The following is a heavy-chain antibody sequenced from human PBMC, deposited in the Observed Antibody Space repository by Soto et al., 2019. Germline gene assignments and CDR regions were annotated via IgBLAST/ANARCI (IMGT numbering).Heavy chain of an antibody. CDR3: GREAGRRFDY. CDR1: GFTFSSCW. Sequence: EVQLVESWGGLVQPGGSLRLSCAASGFTFSSCWITWALQAPGKGLDWVASMNRDGSEKRYVDSVEGRFTISRDNAKNPRFPQMHSLSPDDTAVYYCGREAGRRFDYWGQGSLVTVSS. J-gene: IGHJ4*02. CDR2: MNRDGSEK. V-gene: IGHV3-7*01. D-gene: IGHD6-19*01.